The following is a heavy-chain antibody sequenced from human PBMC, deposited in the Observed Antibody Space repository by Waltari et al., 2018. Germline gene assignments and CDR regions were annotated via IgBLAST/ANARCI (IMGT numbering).Heavy chain of an antibody. J-gene: IGHJ6*02. Sequence: QVQLQQRGTGLLKTSRTLSLTCDVSGGSFSDSCWTWIRQVPGKGLEWSGEIVHSGSTSYTPSLRGRITISLDTSKNQFSLRLNSVTAADTAVYYCARGRRESVWVGELLYYHYYGMDVWGQGTTVSVSS. CDR3: ARGRRESVWVGELLYYHYYGMDV. CDR1: GGSFSDSC. V-gene: IGHV4-34*02. CDR2: IVHSGST. D-gene: IGHD3-10*01.